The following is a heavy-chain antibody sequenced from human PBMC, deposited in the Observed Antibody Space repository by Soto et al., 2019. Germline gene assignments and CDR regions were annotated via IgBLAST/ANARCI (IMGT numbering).Heavy chain of an antibody. J-gene: IGHJ4*02. D-gene: IGHD3-22*01. V-gene: IGHV3-21*01. CDR2: ITSSSSYI. CDR1: GFTFSLYS. Sequence: GGSLRLSCSASGFTFSLYSMIWVRQAPGKGLEWVASITSSSSYIYYEDSLKGRFTISRDNAKNSLFLQLDSLRAEDTAVYFCVRARSTDSRPDYWGQGTLVTVSS. CDR3: VRARSTDSRPDY.